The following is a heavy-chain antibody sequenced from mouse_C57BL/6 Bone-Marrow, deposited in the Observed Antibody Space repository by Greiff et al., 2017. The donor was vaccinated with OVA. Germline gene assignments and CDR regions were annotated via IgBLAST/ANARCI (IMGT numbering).Heavy chain of an antibody. J-gene: IGHJ1*03. CDR3: ARHGMSYDWYFDV. CDR1: GYTFTSYW. Sequence: QVQLQQPGAELVMPGASVKLSCKASGYTFTSYWMHWVKQRPGHGLEWIGEIDPSDSYTNYNQKFKGKSPLTVDKSSSTAYMQLSRLTSEDSAVYYCARHGMSYDWYFDVWGTGTTVTVSA. CDR2: IDPSDSYT. V-gene: IGHV1-69*01. D-gene: IGHD1-1*01.